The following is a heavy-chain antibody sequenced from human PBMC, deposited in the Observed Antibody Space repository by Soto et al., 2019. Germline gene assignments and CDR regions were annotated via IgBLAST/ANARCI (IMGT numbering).Heavy chain of an antibody. CDR1: GGSVTSGGYY. CDR3: ARGYHNSYCWFNP. V-gene: IGHV4-31*03. Sequence: QVQLQESGPGLVKPSQTLSLTCTVSGGSVTSGGYYWSWIRHRPGEGLEWIGYIHHSGSTSYNPSLKSRVAISIDTSTNQFSLKLSSVTAADTATYHCARGYHNSYCWFNPWGQGTLVTVSS. CDR2: IHHSGST. J-gene: IGHJ5*02. D-gene: IGHD2-15*01.